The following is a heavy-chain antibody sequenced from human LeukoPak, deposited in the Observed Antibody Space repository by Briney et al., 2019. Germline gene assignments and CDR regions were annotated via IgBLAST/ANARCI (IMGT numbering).Heavy chain of an antibody. D-gene: IGHD1-26*01. Sequence: SETLSLTCTVSGGSISSGSYYWSWIRQPAGKGLEWIGRIYTSGSTNYNPSLKSRVTISVDTSKNQFSLKLSSVTAADTAVYYCARVEGIVGASDNWIDPWGQGTLVTVSS. J-gene: IGHJ5*02. V-gene: IGHV4-61*02. CDR3: ARVEGIVGASDNWIDP. CDR2: IYTSGST. CDR1: GGSISSGSYY.